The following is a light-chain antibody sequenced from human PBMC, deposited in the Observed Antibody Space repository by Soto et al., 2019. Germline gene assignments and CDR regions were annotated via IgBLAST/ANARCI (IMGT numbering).Light chain of an antibody. CDR1: QSVNRL. CDR2: GAT. J-gene: IGKJ1*01. CDR3: HHYVGSPWA. V-gene: IGKV3-20*01. Sequence: EIVLTQSPGTLSLSPGERATLFCRASQSVNRLLAWFHQKPGQAPSRLIYGATNRAAGVPDRFSGSGSDTDFTLTITRLEPEDFALYYCHHYVGSPWAFGQGTKVE.